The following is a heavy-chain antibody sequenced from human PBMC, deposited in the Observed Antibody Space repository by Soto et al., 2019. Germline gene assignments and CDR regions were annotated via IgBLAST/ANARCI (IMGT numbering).Heavy chain of an antibody. CDR3: ARGFRNGFNV. J-gene: IGHJ6*02. V-gene: IGHV3-21*01. Sequence: EVQLVESGGGLVKPGGSLRLSCVASGFTFSGYSINWVRQAPGKGLEWVSYISGPSIYIYSADSVKGRVTISKDNAKSAVYILMRSARAENTAVYYCARGFRNGFNVWAQGTTVSVSS. CDR1: GFTFSGYS. D-gene: IGHD2-8*01. CDR2: ISGPSIYI.